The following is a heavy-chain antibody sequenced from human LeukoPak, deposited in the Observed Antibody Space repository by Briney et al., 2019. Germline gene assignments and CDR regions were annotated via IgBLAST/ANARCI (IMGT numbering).Heavy chain of an antibody. CDR2: ISASGGST. D-gene: IGHD2-2*03. V-gene: IGHV3-23*01. CDR1: GFIFSSYA. J-gene: IGHJ4*02. CDR3: AKHGYCSGISCFFDF. Sequence: PGGSLRLSCAASGFIFSSYAMSWVRQAPGKGLEWVSAISASGGSTYYADSVKGRFTISRDNSKNTLYLQMNSLRAEDTALYYCAKHGYCSGISCFFDFWGQGTLVTVSS.